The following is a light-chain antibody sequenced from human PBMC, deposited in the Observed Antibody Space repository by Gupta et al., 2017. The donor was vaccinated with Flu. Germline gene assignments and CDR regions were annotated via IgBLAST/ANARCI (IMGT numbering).Light chain of an antibody. CDR1: NIGSRS. V-gene: IGLV3-21*02. J-gene: IGLJ1*01. Sequence: SYVLTQPPSVSVAPGQTASITCGGYNIGSRSVHWYQQKSGQAPVLVVYDDNERPSGIPERVSGSNSGNTATLTISRVEAGDEADYYCQVRDDSRDSYVFGPGTKISVL. CDR3: QVRDDSRDSYV. CDR2: DDN.